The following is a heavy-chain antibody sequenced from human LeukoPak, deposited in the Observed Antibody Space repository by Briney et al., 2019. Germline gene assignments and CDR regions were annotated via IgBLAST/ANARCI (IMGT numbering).Heavy chain of an antibody. D-gene: IGHD3-22*01. CDR2: IIPIFGTA. CDR1: GGTFSSYA. J-gene: IGHJ5*02. Sequence: ASVKVSCKASGGTFSSYAISWVRQAPGQGPEWMGGIIPIFGTANYAQKFQGRVTITTDESTSTAYMELSSLRSEDTAVYYCARAEYTYYYDSSGYYYWFDPWGQGTLVTVSS. V-gene: IGHV1-69*05. CDR3: ARAEYTYYYDSSGYYYWFDP.